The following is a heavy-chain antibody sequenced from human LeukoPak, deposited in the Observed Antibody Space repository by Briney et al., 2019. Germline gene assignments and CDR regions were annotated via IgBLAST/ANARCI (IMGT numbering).Heavy chain of an antibody. CDR1: GFSFSTYA. D-gene: IGHD6-13*01. CDR2: ISGDGGST. CDR3: ARDSSSWYVSEH. Sequence: GGSLRLSCAASGFSFSTYAMNWVRQAPGKGLEWVSLISGDGGSTYYADSVKGRFTISRDNSKNSLYLQMNSLRAEDTALYYCARDSSSWYVSEHWGQGTLVTVSS. V-gene: IGHV3-43*02. J-gene: IGHJ1*01.